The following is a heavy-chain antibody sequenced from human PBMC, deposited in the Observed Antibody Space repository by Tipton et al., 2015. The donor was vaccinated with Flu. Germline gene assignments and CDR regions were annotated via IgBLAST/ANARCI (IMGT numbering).Heavy chain of an antibody. V-gene: IGHV4-4*07. Sequence: TLSLTCTVSGGSISSYYWSRIRQPAGKGLEWIGRINTSGSTNYNPSLKSRVTMSVDTSKNQFSLKLSSVTAADTAVYYCARSARIAAGYWYFDLWGRGTLVTVSS. J-gene: IGHJ2*01. CDR2: INTSGST. D-gene: IGHD6-13*01. CDR3: ARSARIAAGYWYFDL. CDR1: GGSISSYY.